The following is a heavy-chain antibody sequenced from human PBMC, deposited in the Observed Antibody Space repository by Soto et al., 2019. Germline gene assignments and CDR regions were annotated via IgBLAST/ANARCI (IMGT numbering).Heavy chain of an antibody. J-gene: IGHJ4*02. V-gene: IGHV2-5*02. CDR1: GFSLSTSGVG. D-gene: IGHD7-27*01. Sequence: QITLKESGPTLVKPTQTLTLTCTFSGFSLSTSGVGVGWIRQPPGKALEWLALIYWDDDKRYSPSLKSRLTITKDTSKNQLVLTMTNLDPVDTATYYCAHRRSPTGVFDYWGQGTLVTVSS. CDR3: AHRRSPTGVFDY. CDR2: IYWDDDK.